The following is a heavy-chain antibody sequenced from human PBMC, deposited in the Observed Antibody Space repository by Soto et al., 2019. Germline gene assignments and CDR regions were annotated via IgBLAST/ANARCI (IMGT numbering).Heavy chain of an antibody. CDR1: GSSFTNKD. J-gene: IGHJ5*02. D-gene: IGHD3-10*01. Sequence: GSVKVSFNACGSSFTNKDFSMVRQATGQGLEWMGWMNPGSGDTGYAQKFQGRVTMTRDISIATAYMELSSLRSDDTAIYYRATMATFGSLNWFDPWGQGTMVTVSS. CDR2: MNPGSGDT. V-gene: IGHV1-8*01. CDR3: ATMATFGSLNWFDP.